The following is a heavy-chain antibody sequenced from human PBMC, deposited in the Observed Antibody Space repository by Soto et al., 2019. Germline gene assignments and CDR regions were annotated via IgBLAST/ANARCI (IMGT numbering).Heavy chain of an antibody. Sequence: GGSLRLSCAASGFTFSSYAMSWVRQAPGKGLEWVSAISGSGGSTYYADSVKGRFTISRDNSKNTLYLQMNSLRAEDTAVYSCAKLGRGVIVGGRYYFDYWGQGTLVTVSS. J-gene: IGHJ4*02. V-gene: IGHV3-23*01. CDR3: AKLGRGVIVGGRYYFDY. D-gene: IGHD3-16*02. CDR1: GFTFSSYA. CDR2: ISGSGGST.